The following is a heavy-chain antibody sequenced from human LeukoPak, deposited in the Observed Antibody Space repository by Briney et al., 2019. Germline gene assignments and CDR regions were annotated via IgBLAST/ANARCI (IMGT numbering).Heavy chain of an antibody. Sequence: PSETLSLTCAVYGGSFSGYYWSWIRQPPGKGLEWIGEINHSGSTNYNPFLKSRVTISVDTSKNHFSLKLSSVTAADTAVYYCARILETSSRSSGMASDLCYYGMDVWGQGTTVTGSS. CDR2: INHSGST. J-gene: IGHJ6*02. CDR3: ARILETSSRSSGMASDLCYYGMDV. CDR1: GGSFSGYY. V-gene: IGHV4-34*01. D-gene: IGHD6-6*01.